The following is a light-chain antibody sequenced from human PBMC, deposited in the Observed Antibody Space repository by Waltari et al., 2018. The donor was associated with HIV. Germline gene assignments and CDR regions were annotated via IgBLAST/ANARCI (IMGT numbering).Light chain of an antibody. CDR3: AVWDGSLSAWL. CDR2: RNN. J-gene: IGLJ3*02. CDR1: SSNIGNNF. Sequence: QSVLTQSPSTSASPGQWVTISCSGTSSNIGNNFVSWYQRLPGTAPKLLIFRNNQRPSGVPDRFSGSKSDTSASLVISVLRSEDEAEYFCAVWDGSLSAWLFGGGTKVAVL. V-gene: IGLV1-47*01.